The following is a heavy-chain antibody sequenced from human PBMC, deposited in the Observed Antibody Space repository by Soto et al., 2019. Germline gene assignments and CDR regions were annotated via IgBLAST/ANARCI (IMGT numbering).Heavy chain of an antibody. CDR1: GYTFTSYG. CDR3: ARSPRDCTNGVCYTSFYYYYMDV. Sequence: SVKGSCKASGYTFTSYGISWLRQAPGQGLEWMGWISAYNGNTNYAQKLQGRVTMTTDTSTSTAYMELRSLRSDDTAVYYCARSPRDCTNGVCYTSFYYYYMDVWGKGTTVTVSS. J-gene: IGHJ6*03. CDR2: ISAYNGNT. V-gene: IGHV1-18*01. D-gene: IGHD2-8*01.